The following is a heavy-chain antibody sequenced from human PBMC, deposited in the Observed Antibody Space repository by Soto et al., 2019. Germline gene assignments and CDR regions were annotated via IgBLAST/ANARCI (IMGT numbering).Heavy chain of an antibody. CDR1: GGTFSSYT. V-gene: IGHV1-69*08. J-gene: IGHJ4*02. Sequence: QVQLVQSGAEVKKPGSSVKVSCKASGGTFSSYTISWVRQAPGQGLEWMGRIIPILGIANYAQKVQGRVTITADKSTSTAYMELSSLGSEDTAVYYCAKDYGGKDGDYWGQGTLVTVSS. D-gene: IGHD4-17*01. CDR3: AKDYGGKDGDY. CDR2: IIPILGIA.